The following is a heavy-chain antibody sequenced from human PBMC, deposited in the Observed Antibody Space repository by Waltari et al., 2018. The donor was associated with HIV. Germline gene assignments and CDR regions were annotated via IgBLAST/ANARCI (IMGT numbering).Heavy chain of an antibody. CDR1: GVTPNTFT. D-gene: IGHD3-10*01. CDR2: VGGLGGMGRSLPIVGAP. V-gene: IGHV1-69*08. J-gene: IGHJ5*01. Sequence: QVRLVQSGDEVRKSGSSVKISCEAFGVTPNTFTVNWVRQAPGEGLEWVGGLGGMGRSLPIVGAPAYSQRLRGRVTLSADTATNTAFLQLSSLRSDDTAVYYCATPAAKGTWFASWGKGSQIIVSS. CDR3: ATPAAKGTWFAS.